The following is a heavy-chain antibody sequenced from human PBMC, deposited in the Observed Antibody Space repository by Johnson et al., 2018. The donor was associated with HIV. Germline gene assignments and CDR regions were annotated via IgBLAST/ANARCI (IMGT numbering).Heavy chain of an antibody. D-gene: IGHD2-2*01. J-gene: IGHJ3*02. Sequence: QVQLVESGGGVVQPGGSLRLSCAASGFTFSSYGMAWVRQAPGKGLEWVALISYDGSKKYYVYSVRGRFTISRDNAKNSLYLQMNSLRAEDTAVYYCARHHPASDAFDIWGQGTMVSVSS. V-gene: IGHV3-33*05. CDR2: ISYDGSKK. CDR3: ARHHPASDAFDI. CDR1: GFTFSSYG.